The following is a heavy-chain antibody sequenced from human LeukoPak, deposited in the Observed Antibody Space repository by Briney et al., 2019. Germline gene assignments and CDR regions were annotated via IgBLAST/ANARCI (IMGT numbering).Heavy chain of an antibody. Sequence: SVKVSCKASGGTFSSYAISWVRQAPGQGLEWMGGIIPIFGTATYAQKFQGRVTITADESTSTAYMELSSLRSEDTAVYYCASAVGEIMAKRRYYYYYGMDVWGQGTTVTVSS. CDR1: GGTFSSYA. V-gene: IGHV1-69*13. D-gene: IGHD3-16*01. J-gene: IGHJ6*02. CDR2: IIPIFGTA. CDR3: ASAVGEIMAKRRYYYYYGMDV.